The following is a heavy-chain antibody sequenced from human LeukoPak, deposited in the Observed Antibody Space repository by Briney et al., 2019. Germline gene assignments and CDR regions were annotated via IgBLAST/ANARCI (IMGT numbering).Heavy chain of an antibody. V-gene: IGHV4-38-2*01. CDR2: IYHSGST. J-gene: IGHJ4*02. CDR3: ARQFGSGGNDY. Sequence: SETLSLTCAVSVYSISRGYYWGWIRHPPGNGLEWIGSIYHSGSTYYNPSLKSRLTISVDTSKNQFSLKLSSVTAADTAVYYCARQFGSGGNDYWGQGTLVTVSS. CDR1: VYSISRGYY. D-gene: IGHD3-10*01.